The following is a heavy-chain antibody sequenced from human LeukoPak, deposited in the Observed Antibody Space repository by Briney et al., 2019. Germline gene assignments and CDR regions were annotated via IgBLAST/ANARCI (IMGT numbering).Heavy chain of an antibody. CDR1: GFTFSSYG. CDR2: IWYDGSNK. D-gene: IGHD3-3*01. V-gene: IGHV3-33*06. CDR3: AKVGSLRFLEWFDV. J-gene: IGHJ6*04. Sequence: GRSLRLSCAASGFTFSSYGMPWVRQAPGKGLEWVAVIWYDGSNKYYADSVKGRFTISRDNSKNTLYLQMYSLRAEDTAVYYCAKVGSLRFLEWFDVWGKGTTVTVSS.